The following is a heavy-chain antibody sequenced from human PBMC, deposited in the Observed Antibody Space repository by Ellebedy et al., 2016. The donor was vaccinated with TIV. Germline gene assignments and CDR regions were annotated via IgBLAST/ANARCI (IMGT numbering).Heavy chain of an antibody. CDR1: GGSISSGDYY. CDR2: IYYSGST. D-gene: IGHD3-10*01. Sequence: SETLSLTCTVSGGSISSGDYYWSWIRQPPGKGLEWIGYIYYSGSTYYNPSLKSRVTISVDRSKNQFSLKLSSVTAADTAVYYCARDYGQSGGSDAFDIWGQGTMVTVSS. V-gene: IGHV4-30-4*01. CDR3: ARDYGQSGGSDAFDI. J-gene: IGHJ3*02.